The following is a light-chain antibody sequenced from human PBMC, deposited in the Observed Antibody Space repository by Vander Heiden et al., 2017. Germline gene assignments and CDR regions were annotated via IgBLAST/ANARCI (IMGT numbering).Light chain of an antibody. Sequence: SSELTQPPSVSVSPGQTATITCSGDALPDQYSYWYQQKPGRAPLLVIYKDSERPSGIPERFSGSSSGTIITLTISGVQADDEADYYCQSTDTTGTNVVFGGGTRLTVL. CDR1: ALPDQY. V-gene: IGLV3-25*03. CDR2: KDS. CDR3: QSTDTTGTNVV. J-gene: IGLJ2*01.